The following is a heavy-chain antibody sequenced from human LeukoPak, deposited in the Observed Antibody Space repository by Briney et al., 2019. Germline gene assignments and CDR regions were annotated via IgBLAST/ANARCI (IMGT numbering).Heavy chain of an antibody. CDR2: ISGSGGGT. Sequence: PGGSLRLSCAASGFIFSSYAMNWVRQAPGKGLEWVATISGSGGGTYYADFVRGRFTISRDNSKNALYLQMNSLGGEDTAVYYWAKGASAADSWGQGILVTVSS. CDR3: AKGASAADS. J-gene: IGHJ4*02. D-gene: IGHD6-13*01. CDR1: GFIFSSYA. V-gene: IGHV3-23*01.